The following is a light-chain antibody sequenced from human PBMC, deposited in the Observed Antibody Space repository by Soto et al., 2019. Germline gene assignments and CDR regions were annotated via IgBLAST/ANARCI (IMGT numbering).Light chain of an antibody. CDR2: DAS. V-gene: IGKV3-11*01. J-gene: IGKJ4*01. Sequence: EIVLTQSPATLSLSPGDTDTLSCRASQNINNYLAWYQQKPGQAPRLLIYDASNRATGIPPRFSGRGSGTDFTLTISSLEPEDFAVYYCQQRTDWPPLTFGGGTNVEVE. CDR1: QNINNY. CDR3: QQRTDWPPLT.